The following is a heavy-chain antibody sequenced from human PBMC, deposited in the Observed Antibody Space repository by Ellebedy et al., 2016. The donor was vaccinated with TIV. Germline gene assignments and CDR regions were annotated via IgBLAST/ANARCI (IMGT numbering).Heavy chain of an antibody. V-gene: IGHV4-34*01. CDR1: GGSFSGYY. J-gene: IGHJ4*02. CDR2: INHSGST. D-gene: IGHD3-10*01. Sequence: GSLRLSCAVYGGSFSGYYWSWIRQPPGKGLEWIGEINHSGSTNYNPSLKSRVTISVDTSKNQFSPKLNSVTAADTAVYFCARRTTMVRGIDYWGQGTLITVSS. CDR3: ARRTTMVRGIDY.